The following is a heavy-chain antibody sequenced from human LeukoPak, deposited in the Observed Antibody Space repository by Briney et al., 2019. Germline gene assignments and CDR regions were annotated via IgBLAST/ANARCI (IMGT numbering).Heavy chain of an antibody. D-gene: IGHD3-10*01. V-gene: IGHV4-59*01. CDR1: GGSISSYY. Sequence: SETLSLTCTVSGGSISSYYWSWIRQPPGKGLEWIGYIYYSGSTNYNPSLKSRVTISVDTSKNQFSLKLSSVTAADTAVYYCARSGGFGELLWYWGQGTLVTVSS. CDR3: ARSGGFGELLWY. J-gene: IGHJ4*02. CDR2: IYYSGST.